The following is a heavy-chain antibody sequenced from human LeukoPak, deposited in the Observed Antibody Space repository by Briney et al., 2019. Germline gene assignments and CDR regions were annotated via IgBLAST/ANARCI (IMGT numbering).Heavy chain of an antibody. CDR2: VSPDGGEK. J-gene: IGHJ4*02. Sequence: GGSLRLSCAASGFTFSSYWMTWVRQAPGKGLEWVANVSPDGGEKYLVDSVKGRFTISRGNTKNSLHLQMSSLRAEDTAVYSCARILRGGMSGYAFDYWGQGTLVTVSS. V-gene: IGHV3-7*01. D-gene: IGHD3-3*01. CDR1: GFTFSSYW. CDR3: ARILRGGMSGYAFDY.